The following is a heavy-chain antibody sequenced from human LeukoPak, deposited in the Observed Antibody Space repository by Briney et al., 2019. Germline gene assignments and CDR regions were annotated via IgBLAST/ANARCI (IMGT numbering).Heavy chain of an antibody. CDR2: INHSGST. J-gene: IGHJ4*02. CDR3: ARDPGLLRAGQYFDY. CDR1: GGSFSGYY. D-gene: IGHD2-15*01. V-gene: IGHV4-34*01. Sequence: SETLSLTCAVYGGSFSGYYWSWIRQPPGKGLEWIGEINHSGSTNYNPSLKSRVTMSVDTSKNQFSLKLSSVTAADTAVYYCARDPGLLRAGQYFDYWGQGTLVTVSS.